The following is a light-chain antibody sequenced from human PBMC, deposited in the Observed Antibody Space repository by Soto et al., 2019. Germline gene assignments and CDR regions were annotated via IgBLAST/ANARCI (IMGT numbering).Light chain of an antibody. CDR2: DVS. J-gene: IGLJ3*02. V-gene: IGLV2-11*01. CDR1: SSDVGGYDF. CDR3: CSYAVRNTWV. Sequence: QSALTQPRSVSGSPGQSVTISCTGSSSDVGGYDFVSWYQQHPDKAPKLMIYDVSKWPSGVPDRFSGSKSGNTASLTISGLQAEDEADYYCCSYAVRNTWVFGGGTKLTVL.